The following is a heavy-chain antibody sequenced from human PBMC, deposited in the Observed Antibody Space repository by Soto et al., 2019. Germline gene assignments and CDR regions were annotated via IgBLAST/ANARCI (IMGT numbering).Heavy chain of an antibody. J-gene: IGHJ4*01. V-gene: IGHV1-8*01. CDR3: ARGPPNWGFDS. CDR2: MSPNSGNT. D-gene: IGHD7-27*01. CDR1: GYTFTSYD. Sequence: QVQLVQSGAEVKKPGASVKVSCKPSGYTFTSYDINWVRQAPGQGLGWMGWMSPNSGNTGYAQKYQGRVTMTRSTTISTAKIELSSMRSEDTAVYDCARGPPNWGFDSWGQGTLVIVSS.